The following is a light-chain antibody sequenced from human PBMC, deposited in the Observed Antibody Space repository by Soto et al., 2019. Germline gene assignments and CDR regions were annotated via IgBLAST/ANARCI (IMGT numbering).Light chain of an antibody. J-gene: IGLJ1*01. CDR1: SSDVGGYNY. CDR2: EVS. CDR3: SSYTSSSTYV. V-gene: IGLV2-14*01. Sequence: QSALTQPRSVSGSPGQSVTISCTGTSSDVGGYNYVSWYQQHPGKAPKVMIYEVSNRPSGVSNRFSGSKSGNTASLTISGLQAEDEADYYCSSYTSSSTYVFGTGTKV.